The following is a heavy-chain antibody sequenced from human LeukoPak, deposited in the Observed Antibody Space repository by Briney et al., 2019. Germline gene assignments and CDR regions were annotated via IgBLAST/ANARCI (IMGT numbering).Heavy chain of an antibody. Sequence: GGSLRLSCAASGFTFSSYSMNWVRQAPGKGLEWVSSISSSSSYIYCADSVKGRFTISRDNAKNSLYLQMNSLRAEDTAVYYCARGCSYSSSWLSGHVVNWFDPWGQGTLVTVSS. V-gene: IGHV3-21*01. CDR3: ARGCSYSSSWLSGHVVNWFDP. D-gene: IGHD6-13*01. CDR1: GFTFSSYS. J-gene: IGHJ5*02. CDR2: ISSSSSYI.